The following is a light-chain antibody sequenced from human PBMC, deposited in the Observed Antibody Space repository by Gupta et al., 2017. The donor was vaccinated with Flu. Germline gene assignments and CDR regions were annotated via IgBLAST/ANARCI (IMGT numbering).Light chain of an antibody. V-gene: IGLV1-51*02. J-gene: IGLJ3*02. CDR2: EGN. CDR3: GTWDSSLSAGV. Sequence: VTISCSGSSSNIGNNYVSWYQQLPGAAPKLLIYEGNKRPSGIPDRFSGSKSGTSATLGITGLQTGDEADYYCGTWDSSLSAGVFGGGTKLTVL. CDR1: SSNIGNNY.